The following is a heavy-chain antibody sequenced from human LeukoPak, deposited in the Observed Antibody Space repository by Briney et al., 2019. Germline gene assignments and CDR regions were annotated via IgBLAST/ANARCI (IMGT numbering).Heavy chain of an antibody. CDR3: ARLGDGDYLPFDY. V-gene: IGHV5-51*01. J-gene: IGHJ4*02. D-gene: IGHD4-17*01. Sequence: GESLKISCKASGYRFTNYWIGWVRQMPGKGLEFMGIIYPGDSDTRYSPSFQGHVTISADKSLRIAYLQWSSLKASDSAMYYCARLGDGDYLPFDYWGQGTLVTVSS. CDR1: GYRFTNYW. CDR2: IYPGDSDT.